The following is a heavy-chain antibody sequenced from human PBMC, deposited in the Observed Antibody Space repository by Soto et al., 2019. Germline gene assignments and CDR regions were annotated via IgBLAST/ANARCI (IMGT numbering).Heavy chain of an antibody. V-gene: IGHV4-34*01. J-gene: IGHJ6*02. CDR2: INHSGST. D-gene: IGHD1-1*01. Sequence: QVQLQQWGAGLLKPSETLSLTCAVYGGSRSGYYGNWIRQSPGKGLEWIGEINHSGSTNYNPSLKSRVTISIDTSKNQFSLKLSSVTAADTAVYYCARTRNLDVWGQGTTVIVSS. CDR3: ARTRNLDV. CDR1: GGSRSGYY.